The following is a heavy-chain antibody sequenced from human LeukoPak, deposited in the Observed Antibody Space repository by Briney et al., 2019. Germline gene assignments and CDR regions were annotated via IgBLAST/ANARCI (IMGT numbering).Heavy chain of an antibody. V-gene: IGHV3-73*01. CDR1: GFSFSDSG. CDR3: ATFPSGSWSAY. Sequence: GGSLRLSCAASGFSFSDSGMHWVRQASGKGLEWVGHIRSKADSYAAVYAASVKGRFTITRDDSENTAYLQMNSLKTEDTAVYYCATFPSGSWSAYWGQGTLVTVSS. D-gene: IGHD1-26*01. CDR2: IRSKADSYAA. J-gene: IGHJ4*02.